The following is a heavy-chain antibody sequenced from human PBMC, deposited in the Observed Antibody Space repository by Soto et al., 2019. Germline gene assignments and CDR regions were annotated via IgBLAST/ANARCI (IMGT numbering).Heavy chain of an antibody. CDR2: ISYDGTAK. D-gene: IGHD3-3*01. Sequence: QVRLVESGGGVVQPGRSLRLSCAASGFDFSDHGMHWVRQAPGEGLEWVTVISYDGTAKYYKESVKGRFTTSRDNSKKTLYLQIDSLRVEDTAVYYCAKDEGRFLRNYFTYGIDVWGLGTTVTVSS. CDR3: AKDEGRFLRNYFTYGIDV. V-gene: IGHV3-33*03. J-gene: IGHJ6*02. CDR1: GFDFSDHG.